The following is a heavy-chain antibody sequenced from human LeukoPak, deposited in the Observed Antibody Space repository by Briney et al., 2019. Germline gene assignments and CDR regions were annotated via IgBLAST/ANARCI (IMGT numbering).Heavy chain of an antibody. D-gene: IGHD6-19*01. CDR3: AREGRIAVAGTGSDWFDP. J-gene: IGHJ5*02. Sequence: SVKVSCKASGYTFTSYGISWVRQAPGQGLEWMGGIIPIFGTANYAQKFQGRVTITADESTSTAYMELSSLRSEDTAVYYCAREGRIAVAGTGSDWFDPWGQGTLVTVSS. CDR2: IIPIFGTA. V-gene: IGHV1-69*13. CDR1: GYTFTSYG.